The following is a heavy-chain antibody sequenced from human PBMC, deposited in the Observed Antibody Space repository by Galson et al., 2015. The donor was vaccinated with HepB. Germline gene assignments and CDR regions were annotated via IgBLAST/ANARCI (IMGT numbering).Heavy chain of an antibody. CDR2: ISAYNGNT. J-gene: IGHJ3*01. CDR1: GYTFTSYG. V-gene: IGHV1-18*04. D-gene: IGHD3-10*01. CDR3: ARGQHIEGRLSGAFDL. Sequence: SVKVSCKASGYTFTSYGISWVRQAPGQGLEWMGWISAYNGNTNYAQKLQGRVTMTTDTSTSTAYMELRSLRSDDTAVYYCARGQHIEGRLSGAFDLWGQGTMVTVSS.